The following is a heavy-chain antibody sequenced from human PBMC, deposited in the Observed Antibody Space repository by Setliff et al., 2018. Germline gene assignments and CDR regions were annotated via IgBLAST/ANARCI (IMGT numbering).Heavy chain of an antibody. J-gene: IGHJ6*03. CDR2: IYTSGST. CDR1: GGSISSYY. V-gene: IGHV4-4*08. Sequence: SETLSLTCTVSGGSISSYYWSWIRQPPGKGLEWIGYIYTSGSTNYNQSLKSRVTLSVDTSKNQFSLQLTSVTAADTAIYYCARGGGSVLPNYYYFNYMDVWGKGTTVTVSS. D-gene: IGHD2-15*01. CDR3: ARGGGSVLPNYYYFNYMDV.